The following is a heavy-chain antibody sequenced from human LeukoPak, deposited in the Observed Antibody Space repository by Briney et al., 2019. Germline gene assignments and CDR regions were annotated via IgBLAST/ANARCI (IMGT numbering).Heavy chain of an antibody. CDR1: GFTFSSYA. V-gene: IGHV3-30-3*01. CDR3: ARVGTTYYYDSSGYYYYDY. D-gene: IGHD3-22*01. CDR2: ISYDGSNK. J-gene: IGHJ4*02. Sequence: QPGGSLRLSCAASGFTFSSYAMHWVRQAPGKGLEWVAVISYDGSNKYYADSVKGRFTISRDNSKNTLYLQMNSLRAEDTAVYYCARVGTTYYYDSSGYYYYDYWGQGTLVTVSS.